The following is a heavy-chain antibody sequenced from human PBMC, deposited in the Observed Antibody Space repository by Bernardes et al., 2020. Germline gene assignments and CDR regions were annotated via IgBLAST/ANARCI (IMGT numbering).Heavy chain of an antibody. J-gene: IGHJ2*01. V-gene: IGHV3-23*01. CDR2: ISGSGGTT. Sequence: GGSLRLSCAASGFTFSSYAMSWVRQAPGKGLEWVLAISGSGGTTYYADSVKGRFTISRDNSKNTLYLQMNSLRAEDTAVYYCAKVPAAIVVVIKGYFDLWGRGTLVTVSS. CDR1: GFTFSSYA. CDR3: AKVPAAIVVVIKGYFDL. D-gene: IGHD2-21*01.